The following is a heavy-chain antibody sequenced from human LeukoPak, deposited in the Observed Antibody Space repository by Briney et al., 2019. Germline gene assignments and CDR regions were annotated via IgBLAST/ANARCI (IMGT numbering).Heavy chain of an antibody. J-gene: IGHJ4*02. CDR2: IRYDGSNK. Sequence: GGSLRLSCAASGFTFSSYGMQWVRQAPGKGLEWVAFIRYDGSNKYYADSVKGRFTISRDNSKNTLYLQMNSLRAEDTAVYYCATRGGYSYGYYFDYWGQGTLVTVSS. CDR1: GFTFSSYG. CDR3: ATRGGYSYGYYFDY. D-gene: IGHD5-18*01. V-gene: IGHV3-30*02.